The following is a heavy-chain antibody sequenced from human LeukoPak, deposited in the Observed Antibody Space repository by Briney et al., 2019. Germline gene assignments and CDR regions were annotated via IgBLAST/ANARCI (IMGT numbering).Heavy chain of an antibody. CDR2: INPNSGGT. Sequence: ASVKVSCKASGYTFTGYYMHWVRQAPGQGLEWMGWINPNSGGTNYAQKFQGRVTMTRDTSISTAYMELSRLTSDDTAVYYCARNPSYCTSTSCYNDYWGQGTLVTVSS. CDR3: ARNPSYCTSTSCYNDY. D-gene: IGHD2-2*02. J-gene: IGHJ4*02. V-gene: IGHV1-2*02. CDR1: GYTFTGYY.